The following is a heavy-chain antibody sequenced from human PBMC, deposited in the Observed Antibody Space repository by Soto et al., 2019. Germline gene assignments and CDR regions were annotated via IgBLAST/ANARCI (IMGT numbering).Heavy chain of an antibody. CDR1: GGSISRSSYY. J-gene: IGHJ5*02. CDR2: IYYSGRT. Sequence: QLQLQESGPGLVKPSETLSLTCTVSGGSISRSSYYWGWIRQPPGKGLEWIGSIYYSGRTYYNPSLKSRLTISVDTSKNQFSLKLSSVTAAHTAVYYCARHSYYYGSGRATEPWGQGTLVTVSS. D-gene: IGHD3-10*01. CDR3: ARHSYYYGSGRATEP. V-gene: IGHV4-39*01.